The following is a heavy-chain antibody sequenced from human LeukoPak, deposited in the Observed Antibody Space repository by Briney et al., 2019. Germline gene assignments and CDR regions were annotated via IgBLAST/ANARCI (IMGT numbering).Heavy chain of an antibody. J-gene: IGHJ4*02. CDR2: ITSRSSYI. Sequence: GGSLRLSCVASGFTFSSYSMNWVRQAPGKGLEWVSSITSRSSYIYYADSVKGRFTISRDNAKNSLYLQMNSLRAEDTAVYYCARALYSSSWFFDYWGQGTLVTVSS. V-gene: IGHV3-21*01. D-gene: IGHD6-13*01. CDR1: GFTFSSYS. CDR3: ARALYSSSWFFDY.